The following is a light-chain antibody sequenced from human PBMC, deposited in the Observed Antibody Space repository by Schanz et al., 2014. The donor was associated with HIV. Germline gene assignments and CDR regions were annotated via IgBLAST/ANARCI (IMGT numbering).Light chain of an antibody. Sequence: QSALTQPPSASGSPGQSVTISCVGTSSDIGAYDFVSWYQQHPGRAPKVMIYEVSKRPSGASHRFSGSKSGNTASLTISGLQAEDEADYYCCSHAGSSTVLFGGGTKLTVL. CDR2: EVS. J-gene: IGLJ2*01. CDR3: CSHAGSSTVL. V-gene: IGLV2-23*02. CDR1: SSDIGAYDF.